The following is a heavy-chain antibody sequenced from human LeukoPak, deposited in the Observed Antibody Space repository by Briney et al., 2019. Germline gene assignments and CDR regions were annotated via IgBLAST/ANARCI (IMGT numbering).Heavy chain of an antibody. D-gene: IGHD6-19*01. J-gene: IGHJ4*02. CDR1: GGSISSSSYY. CDR3: ATHRRSSGWYFDY. CDR2: IYYSGST. Sequence: PSETLSLTCTVSGGSISSSSYYWGWLRQPPGKGLEWIGSIYYSGSTYYNPSLKSRVTISVDTSKNQFSLKLSSVAAADTAVYYCATHRRSSGWYFDYWGQGTLVTVSS. V-gene: IGHV4-39*01.